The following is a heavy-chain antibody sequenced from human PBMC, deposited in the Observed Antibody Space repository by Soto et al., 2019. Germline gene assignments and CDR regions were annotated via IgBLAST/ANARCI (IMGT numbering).Heavy chain of an antibody. Sequence: ASVKVSCKASGFTFTDYYIHWVRQAPGQGLQWMGWLNSNSGGTHYAQKFQGLVTLTSDTTIRTAYMELSSLRSDDTAVYYCARVGGTSELNYGLDVRGQGTSVTVPS. D-gene: IGHD1-7*01. CDR2: LNSNSGGT. CDR3: ARVGGTSELNYGLDV. V-gene: IGHV1-2*04. J-gene: IGHJ6*02. CDR1: GFTFTDYY.